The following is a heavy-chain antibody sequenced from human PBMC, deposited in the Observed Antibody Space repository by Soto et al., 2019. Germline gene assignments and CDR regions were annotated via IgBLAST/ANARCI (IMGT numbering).Heavy chain of an antibody. CDR1: GYTFTSYG. D-gene: IGHD5-12*01. J-gene: IGHJ6*02. CDR3: AREGIVAPPLELCYCGMDV. CDR2: ISAYNGNT. V-gene: IGHV1-18*01. Sequence: QVQLVQSGAEVKKPGASVKVSCKASGYTFTSYGISWVRQAPGQGLEWMGWISAYNGNTNYAQKLQGRVTMTTDTATSTAYMELRSLRSDDTAVYCCAREGIVAPPLELCYCGMDVWGQGTTVTVSS.